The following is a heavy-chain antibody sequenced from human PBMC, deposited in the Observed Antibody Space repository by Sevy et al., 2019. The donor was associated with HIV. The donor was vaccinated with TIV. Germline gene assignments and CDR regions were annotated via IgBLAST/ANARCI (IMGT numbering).Heavy chain of an antibody. D-gene: IGHD3-10*01. CDR2: IKSKTDGGTT. V-gene: IGHV3-15*01. J-gene: IGHJ4*02. Sequence: GGSLRLSCAASGFTFSNAWMSWVRQAPGKGLEWVGRIKSKTDGGTTDYAAPVKGRFTITRDDSKNTLYLKMNSLKTEDTAVYYCTTMDKVLITMVRGVSGDSDYWGQGTLVTVSS. CDR1: GFTFSNAW. CDR3: TTMDKVLITMVRGVSGDSDY.